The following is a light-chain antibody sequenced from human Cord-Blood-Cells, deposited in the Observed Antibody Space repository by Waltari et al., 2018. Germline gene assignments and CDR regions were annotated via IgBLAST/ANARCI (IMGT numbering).Light chain of an antibody. Sequence: QSALTQPASVSGSPGQSITISSTGTSSYVGGSNYVSWYQQHPGKAPKLMIYEVSNRPSGVSNRFSGSKSGNTASLTISGLQAEDEADYYCSSYTSSSTLVFGTGTKVTVL. V-gene: IGLV2-14*01. CDR2: EVS. CDR3: SSYTSSSTLV. J-gene: IGLJ1*01. CDR1: SSYVGGSNY.